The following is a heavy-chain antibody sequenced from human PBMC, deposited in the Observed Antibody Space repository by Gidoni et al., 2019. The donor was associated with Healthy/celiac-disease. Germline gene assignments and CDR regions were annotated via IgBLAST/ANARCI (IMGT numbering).Heavy chain of an antibody. CDR2: IIPIFGTA. J-gene: IGHJ4*02. CDR3: ARANGVDILTGIASFDY. D-gene: IGHD3-9*01. CDR1: GGTFSSYA. V-gene: IGHV1-69*01. Sequence: QVQLVQSGAEVKKPGSSVKVSCKASGGTFSSYAISWVRQAPGQGLEWMGGIIPIFGTANYAQKFQGRVTITADESTSTAYMELSSLRAEDTAVYYCARANGVDILTGIASFDYWGQGTLVTVSS.